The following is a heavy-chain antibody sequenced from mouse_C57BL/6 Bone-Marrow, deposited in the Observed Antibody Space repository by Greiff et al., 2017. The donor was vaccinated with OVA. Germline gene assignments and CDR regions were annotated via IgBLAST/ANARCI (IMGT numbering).Heavy chain of an antibody. CDR3: ARPLGYYALDY. CDR1: GFTFSDYG. J-gene: IGHJ4*01. CDR2: LSSASSTI. V-gene: IGHV5-17*01. D-gene: IGHD3-1*01. Sequence: EVKLVESGGGLVKPGGSLTLSCAASGFTFSDYGMHCVRQAPEKGLEWVAYLSSASSTISYADTVKGRFTISRDNATNTLFLQMTSLRSEDTAMYYCARPLGYYALDYWGQGTSVTVSS.